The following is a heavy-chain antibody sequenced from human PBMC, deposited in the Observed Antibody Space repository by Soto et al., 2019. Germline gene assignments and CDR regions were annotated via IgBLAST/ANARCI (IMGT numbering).Heavy chain of an antibody. Sequence: QVQLVQSGAEVKRPGSSVKVSCKASGDMFRNSAFTWVRQAPGQGLDWMGVIIPLFRKTNVAQKFQGRVTLTADESTSILYMEVSSLTAEDTAVYYCARARLSNGDPNIYFFYGVDVWGQGTTITVSS. CDR1: GDMFRNSA. V-gene: IGHV1-69*01. CDR3: ARARLSNGDPNIYFFYGVDV. D-gene: IGHD3-10*01. J-gene: IGHJ6*02. CDR2: IIPLFRKT.